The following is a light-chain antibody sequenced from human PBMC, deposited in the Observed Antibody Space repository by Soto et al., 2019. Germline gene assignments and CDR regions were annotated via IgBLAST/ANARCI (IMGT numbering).Light chain of an antibody. CDR3: SSYTSSSRV. CDR2: EFS. V-gene: IGLV2-14*01. Sequence: QSVLTQPASVSGSPGQSITISCTGSSSDVGGFKYVSWYQQHPGKAPKLMIYEFSNRPSGVSDRFSGSKSGNTASLTISGLQAEDEADYYCSSYTSSSRVFGGGTKVTVL. CDR1: SSDVGGFKY. J-gene: IGLJ3*02.